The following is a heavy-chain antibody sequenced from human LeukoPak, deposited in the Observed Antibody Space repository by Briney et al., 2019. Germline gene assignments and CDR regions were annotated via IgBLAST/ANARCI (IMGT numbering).Heavy chain of an antibody. J-gene: IGHJ4*02. CDR1: GFTFSDYA. V-gene: IGHV3-30*04. CDR2: ISHDGTNK. CDR3: AKIPDYSNTKPFDY. Sequence: GGSLRLSCAASGFTFSDYAMNWVRQAPGKGLEWVAIISHDGTNKYHADSVKGRFTISRDSSKNTLFLQMNSLRAEDTAVYYCAKIPDYSNTKPFDYWGQGTLVTVSS. D-gene: IGHD6-13*01.